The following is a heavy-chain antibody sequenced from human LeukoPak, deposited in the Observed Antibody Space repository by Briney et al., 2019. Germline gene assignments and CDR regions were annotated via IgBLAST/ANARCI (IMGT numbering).Heavy chain of an antibody. V-gene: IGHV1-2*06. J-gene: IGHJ6*02. Sequence: ASVKVSCKASGYTFTGYYMHWVRQAPGQGLEWMGRINPNSGGTNYAQKFQGRVTMTRDTSISTAYMELRRLRSDDTAVYYCARDITMISYYYYGMDVWGQGTTVTVSS. CDR3: ARDITMISYYYYGMDV. CDR1: GYTFTGYY. D-gene: IGHD3-22*01. CDR2: INPNSGGT.